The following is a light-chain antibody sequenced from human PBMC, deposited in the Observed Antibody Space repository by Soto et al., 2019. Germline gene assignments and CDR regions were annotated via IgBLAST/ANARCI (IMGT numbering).Light chain of an antibody. CDR1: QGINNY. CDR2: DAV. Sequence: DIQMTQSPSAMSASVGDRVIITCRASQGINNYLVWFQQKPGKVPKRLIYDAVSLQSGVPSRFSGSVSATEFTLTTNSLQPEDFATYLCLQHQSYPYPFGQGTKLEIK. CDR3: LQHQSYPYP. V-gene: IGKV1-17*03. J-gene: IGKJ2*01.